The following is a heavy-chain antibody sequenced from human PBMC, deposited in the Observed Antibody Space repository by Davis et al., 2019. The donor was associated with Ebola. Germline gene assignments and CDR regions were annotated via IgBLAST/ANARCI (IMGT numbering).Heavy chain of an antibody. Sequence: AASVKVSCKASGYTFTSYGISWVRQAPGQGLEWMGWISAYNGNTNYAQKLQGRVTMTTDTSTSTAYMELRSLRSDDTAVYYCARGLVVVPAATFYQGGMDVWGQGTTVTVSS. J-gene: IGHJ6*02. CDR1: GYTFTSYG. CDR2: ISAYNGNT. D-gene: IGHD2-2*01. V-gene: IGHV1-18*01. CDR3: ARGLVVVPAATFYQGGMDV.